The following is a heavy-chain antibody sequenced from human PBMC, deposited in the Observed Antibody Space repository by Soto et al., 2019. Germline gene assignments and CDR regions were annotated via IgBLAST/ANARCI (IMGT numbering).Heavy chain of an antibody. D-gene: IGHD3-16*01. J-gene: IGHJ4*02. CDR2: INHSGST. V-gene: IGHV4-34*01. CDR3: ASGRGMITFGGVPLDY. Sequence: QVQLQQWGAGLLKPSETLSLTCAVYGGSFSGYYWSWIRQPPGKGLEWIGEINHSGSTNYNPSLKSRVTISVDTSKTQFSLKLSSVTAADTAVYYCASGRGMITFGGVPLDYWGQGTLVTVSS. CDR1: GGSFSGYY.